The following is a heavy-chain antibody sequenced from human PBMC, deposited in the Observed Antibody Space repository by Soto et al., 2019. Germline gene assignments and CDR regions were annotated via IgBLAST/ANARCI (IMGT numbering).Heavy chain of an antibody. CDR3: ARDLRTTVTTYYYYGMDV. J-gene: IGHJ6*02. CDR2: GIPIFGTA. Sequence: SVKVSCKASGGTFSSYAISWVRQAPGQGLEWMGGGIPIFGTANYGQKFQGRVTITEDESTSTAYMELSSLRSEDTAVYYCARDLRTTVTTYYYYGMDVWGQGTTVTVSS. V-gene: IGHV1-69*13. D-gene: IGHD4-17*01. CDR1: GGTFSSYA.